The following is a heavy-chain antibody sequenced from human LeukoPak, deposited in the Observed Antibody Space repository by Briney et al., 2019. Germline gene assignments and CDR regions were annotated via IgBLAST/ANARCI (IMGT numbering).Heavy chain of an antibody. CDR3: ARLYRDVTTFDY. Sequence: GGSLRLSCAASGFTFDGYGMSWVRQAPGRGLEWVASINQDGSLKHYVDSVKGRFTISRDNVQNSLYLQMNSLRAEDTAVYYCARLYRDVTTFDYWGQGTLVTVSS. J-gene: IGHJ4*02. CDR1: GFTFDGYG. CDR2: INQDGSLK. D-gene: IGHD4-17*01. V-gene: IGHV3-7*01.